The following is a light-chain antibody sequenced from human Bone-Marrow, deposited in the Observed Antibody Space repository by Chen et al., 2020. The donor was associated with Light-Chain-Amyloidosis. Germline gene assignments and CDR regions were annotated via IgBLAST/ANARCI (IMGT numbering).Light chain of an antibody. CDR2: REP. CDR3: EVWDSSTVV. V-gene: IGLV3-9*01. Sequence: SYELTQPLSVSVALGQTARITCGGNHSGSKKVHWYQQKPGQAPVLVIVREPNRPSGIPARFSGANSGNTSTLTISRAQAGDEADYYCEVWDSSTVVFGGGTKLTVL. CDR1: HSGSKK. J-gene: IGLJ2*01.